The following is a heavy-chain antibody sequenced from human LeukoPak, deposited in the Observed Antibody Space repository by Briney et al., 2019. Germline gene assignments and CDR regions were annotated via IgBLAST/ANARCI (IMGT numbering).Heavy chain of an antibody. Sequence: PGGSLRLSCAASGFTFGSYSMNWVRQSPGKGLEWIGQINHSGSAYYNPSLKSRVTISVDTSKNHFSLKLNSVTAADTAVYYCARGLTYYFDSSIDGRPIRTRGAFDIWGQGTRVTVSS. CDR1: GFTFGSYS. CDR2: INHSGSA. D-gene: IGHD3-22*01. V-gene: IGHV4-34*01. CDR3: ARGLTYYFDSSIDGRPIRTRGAFDI. J-gene: IGHJ3*02.